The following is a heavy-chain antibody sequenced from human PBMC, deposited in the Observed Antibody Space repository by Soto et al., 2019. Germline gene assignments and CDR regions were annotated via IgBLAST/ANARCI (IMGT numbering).Heavy chain of an antibody. CDR3: AYGSSSAWIDY. CDR2: AYFSGGNT. D-gene: IGHD6-25*01. Sequence: TLSLTCSVSGDSMRGYHFYWGWIRQAPGKGLEWIGSAYFSGGNTYYSPSLKSRVSISVDTSKNEFSLRLTSLTAADTAVYFCAYGSSSAWIDYWGQGTLVTVS. J-gene: IGHJ4*02. V-gene: IGHV4-39*01. CDR1: GDSMRGYHFY.